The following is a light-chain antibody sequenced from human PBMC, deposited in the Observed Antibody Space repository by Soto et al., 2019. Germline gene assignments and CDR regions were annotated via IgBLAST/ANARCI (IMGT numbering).Light chain of an antibody. Sequence: EIVMTRSPATLSVSPGERATLSCRASQSVSSNLAWYQQRPGQAPRLLIYGASTRATGIPARFSGSGSGTEFTLTISSLKSEDFAVYYCQQYNKWPRGTFGQGTKVDIK. V-gene: IGKV3-15*01. J-gene: IGKJ1*01. CDR2: GAS. CDR1: QSVSSN. CDR3: QQYNKWPRGT.